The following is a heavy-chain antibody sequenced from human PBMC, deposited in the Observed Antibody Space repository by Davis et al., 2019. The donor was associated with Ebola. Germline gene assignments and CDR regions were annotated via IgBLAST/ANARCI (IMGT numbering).Heavy chain of an antibody. V-gene: IGHV3-30-3*01. CDR2: ISYDGSNK. J-gene: IGHJ6*03. CDR3: ARGDFWSGYYWYYYYMDV. CDR1: GFTFSSYA. D-gene: IGHD3-3*01. Sequence: PGGSLRLSCAASGFTFSSYAMHWVRQAPGKGLEWVAVISYDGSNKYYADSVKGRFTISRDNSKNTLYLQMNSLRAEDTAVYYCARGDFWSGYYWYYYYMDVWGKGTTVTVSS.